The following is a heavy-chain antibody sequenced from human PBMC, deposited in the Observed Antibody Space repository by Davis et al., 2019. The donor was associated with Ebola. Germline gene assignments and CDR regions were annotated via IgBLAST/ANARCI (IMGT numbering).Heavy chain of an antibody. J-gene: IGHJ5*02. D-gene: IGHD6-6*01. CDR1: GGSISSSSYY. Sequence: MPSETLSLTCTVSGGSISSSSYYWGWIRQPPGKGLEWIGSIYYSGSTYYNPSLKSRVTISVDTSKNQFSLKLSSVTAADTAVYYCARLEAARVGWFDPWGQGTLVTVSS. CDR3: ARLEAARVGWFDP. CDR2: IYYSGST. V-gene: IGHV4-39*07.